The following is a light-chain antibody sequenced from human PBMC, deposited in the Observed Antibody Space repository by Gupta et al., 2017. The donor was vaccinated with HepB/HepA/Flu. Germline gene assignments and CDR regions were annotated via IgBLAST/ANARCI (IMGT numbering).Light chain of an antibody. V-gene: IGKV1-17*01. CDR2: SAS. J-gene: IGKJ5*01. Sequence: DIQMTQSPSSLSASVGDRVTITCRASQGIRDDLSWYQQKPGRAPKRLIYSASSLQNGVPSRFSGCGSGTEFTLTISSLQPEDSAIYYCLQHNGYPLTFGQGTRLEI. CDR1: QGIRDD. CDR3: LQHNGYPLT.